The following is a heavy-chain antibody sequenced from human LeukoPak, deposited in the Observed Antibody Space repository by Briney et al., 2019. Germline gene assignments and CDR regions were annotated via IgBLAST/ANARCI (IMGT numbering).Heavy chain of an antibody. CDR1: GFNFNTYT. J-gene: IGHJ4*02. CDR2: ISSDSSYI. V-gene: IGHV3-21*01. Sequence: GGSLRLSCAASGFNFNTYTMNWVRQAPGKGLEWVSSISSDSSYIYYADAVHGRFTVSRDNAKYSLYLQMNSLRAEDTAVYYCLRGSYGAYDYWGQGSLVTVSS. CDR3: LRGSYGAYDY. D-gene: IGHD4-17*01.